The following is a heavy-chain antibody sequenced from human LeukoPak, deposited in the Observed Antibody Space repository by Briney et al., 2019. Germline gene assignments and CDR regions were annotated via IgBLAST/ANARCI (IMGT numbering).Heavy chain of an antibody. D-gene: IGHD3-22*01. J-gene: IGHJ4*02. CDR2: IKQDGSKK. CDR3: ATPLDYYDTSGYHQGGD. V-gene: IGHV3-7*03. Sequence: GRSLRLSCAVSGFTFGNYGMHWVRQAPGKGLEWVANIKQDGSKKNYVDSVKGRFTISRDNAKNSLYLQMNSLRAEDTAVYYCATPLDYYDTSGYHQGGDWGQGTLVTVSS. CDR1: GFTFGNYG.